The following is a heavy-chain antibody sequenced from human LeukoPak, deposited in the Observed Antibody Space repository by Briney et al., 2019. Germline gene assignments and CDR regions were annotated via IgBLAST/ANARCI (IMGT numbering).Heavy chain of an antibody. Sequence: PGGSLRLSCVASGFTFSDYTMNWVRLAPGKGLEWVSSISGSSNYIYYADSVKGRFTISRGNAKNSLYLQMNSLRVEDTAVYYCARDESGDNDAFDIWGQGTMVTVSS. CDR2: ISGSSNYI. J-gene: IGHJ3*02. CDR3: ARDESGDNDAFDI. D-gene: IGHD2-21*01. CDR1: GFTFSDYT. V-gene: IGHV3-21*01.